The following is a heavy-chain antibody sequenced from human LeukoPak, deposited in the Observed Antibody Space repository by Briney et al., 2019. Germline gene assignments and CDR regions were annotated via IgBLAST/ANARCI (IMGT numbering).Heavy chain of an antibody. CDR1: GFTFSSYA. Sequence: PGGSLRLSCAASGFTFSSYAMSWVRPAPGKGLEWVSAISGSGGSTYYADSVKGRFTISRDNSKNTLYLQMNSLRAEDTAVYYCAKAPDCSGGSCYSTGFDYWGQGTLVTVSS. J-gene: IGHJ4*02. V-gene: IGHV3-23*01. CDR3: AKAPDCSGGSCYSTGFDY. D-gene: IGHD2-15*01. CDR2: ISGSGGST.